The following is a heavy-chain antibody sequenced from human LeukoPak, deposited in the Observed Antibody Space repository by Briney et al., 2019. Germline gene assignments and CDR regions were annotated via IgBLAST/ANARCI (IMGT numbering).Heavy chain of an antibody. CDR1: GFTFSDSA. CDR3: TRDSGTYNWFDP. D-gene: IGHD1-26*01. J-gene: IGHJ5*02. CDR2: MDKETNLYAT. V-gene: IGHV3-73*01. Sequence: GGSLTLSCVASGFTFSDSAIHWVRQSSGKGLEWIGHMDKETNLYATALAASVKGRFTVSIDDSKNTAYLHMNSLKTEDTALYYCTRDSGTYNWFDPWGQGTLVTVSS.